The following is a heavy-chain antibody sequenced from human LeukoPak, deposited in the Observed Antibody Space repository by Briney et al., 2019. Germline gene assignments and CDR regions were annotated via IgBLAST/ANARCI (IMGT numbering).Heavy chain of an antibody. D-gene: IGHD4-17*01. CDR2: IKGDGSST. V-gene: IGHV3-74*01. J-gene: IGHJ4*02. Sequence: GGSLRLSCAASGFTFSTYWMHWDRQAPGKGLVWVARIKGDGSSTIYADSVKGRFTISRDNSKNTLYLQTSSLRAEDTAVYYCARASTTVPNLLDHWGRGTLVTVSS. CDR1: GFTFSTYW. CDR3: ARASTTVPNLLDH.